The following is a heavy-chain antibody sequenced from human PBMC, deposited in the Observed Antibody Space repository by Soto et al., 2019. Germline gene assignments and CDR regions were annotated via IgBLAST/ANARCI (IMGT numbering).Heavy chain of an antibody. Sequence: ASVKVSCKVSGYTLTELSMHWVRQAPGKGLEWMGGFDPEDGETIYAQKFQGRVTMTEDTSTDTAYMELSSLRSEDTAVYYCATSIRLYNWSYEAFDIWGQGTMVTVSS. V-gene: IGHV1-24*01. D-gene: IGHD1-7*01. CDR3: ATSIRLYNWSYEAFDI. CDR2: FDPEDGET. J-gene: IGHJ3*02. CDR1: GYTLTELS.